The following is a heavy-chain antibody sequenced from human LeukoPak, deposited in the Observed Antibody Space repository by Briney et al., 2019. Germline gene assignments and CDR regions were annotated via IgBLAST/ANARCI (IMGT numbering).Heavy chain of an antibody. Sequence: PSETLSLTCTVSGGXISSYYWSWIRQPPGKGQEWLGYIYYSGSTNYNPSLKSRVTISVDTSKNQFSLKLSSVTAADTAVYYCARRPYYDYGSGAFDIWGQGTMVTVSS. J-gene: IGHJ3*02. D-gene: IGHD3-16*01. CDR1: GGXISSYY. V-gene: IGHV4-59*08. CDR3: ARRPYYDYGSGAFDI. CDR2: IYYSGST.